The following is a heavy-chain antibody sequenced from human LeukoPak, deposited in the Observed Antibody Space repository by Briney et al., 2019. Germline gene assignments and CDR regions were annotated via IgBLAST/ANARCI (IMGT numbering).Heavy chain of an antibody. Sequence: PGGSLRLSCAVSGFSFSSYALHWVRQAPGKGLEYVPAISGNGRNTFYANSVKGRFIISRDNSKNTLFLQMGSLRAEDTAVYYCTRINRDDHGDYASDHWGQGTLVTVSS. J-gene: IGHJ4*02. CDR2: ISGNGRNT. CDR1: GFSFSSYA. CDR3: TRINRDDHGDYASDH. V-gene: IGHV3-64*01. D-gene: IGHD4-17*01.